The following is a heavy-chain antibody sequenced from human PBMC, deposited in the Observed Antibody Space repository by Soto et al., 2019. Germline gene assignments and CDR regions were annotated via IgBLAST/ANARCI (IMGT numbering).Heavy chain of an antibody. CDR2: IYYSGLT. V-gene: IGHV4-31*03. D-gene: IGHD1-26*01. CDR3: ARSRSYYVEDFQK. J-gene: IGHJ1*01. Sequence: SETLSLTCSVSGDSISTEGYYWSWIRQHPGKGLEWIGYIYYSGLTSYNPSLKSRVTISRATSRNQFYLKLSSVTAADTAVYYCARSRSYYVEDFQKWGQGTLVTVSS. CDR1: GDSISTEGYY.